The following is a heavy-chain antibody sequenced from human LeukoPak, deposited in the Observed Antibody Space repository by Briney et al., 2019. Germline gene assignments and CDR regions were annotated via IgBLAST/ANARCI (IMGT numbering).Heavy chain of an antibody. CDR1: GYSFTSYW. Sequence: GESLQISCKGSGYSFTSYWIGWVRQMPGKGLEWMGIIYPGDSDTRYSPSFQGQVTISADKSISTAYLQWSSLKASDTAMYYCARQSGLRYFDWLFPDYWGQGTLVTVSS. V-gene: IGHV5-51*01. J-gene: IGHJ4*02. CDR2: IYPGDSDT. CDR3: ARQSGLRYFDWLFPDY. D-gene: IGHD3-9*01.